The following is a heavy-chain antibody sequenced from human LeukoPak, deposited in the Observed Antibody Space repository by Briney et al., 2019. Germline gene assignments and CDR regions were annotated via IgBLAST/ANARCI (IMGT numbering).Heavy chain of an antibody. CDR3: ATSQGSWPDYFDY. J-gene: IGHJ4*02. CDR1: GFTFSSAW. Sequence: GGSLRLSCAASGFTFSSAWMHWVRQAPGKGLEWVSYISTSGSSIYYADSVKGRFTISRDNARNSAYLQMNSLRAEDTAVYYCATSQGSWPDYFDYWGQGTLVTVSS. D-gene: IGHD6-13*01. V-gene: IGHV3-48*03. CDR2: ISTSGSSI.